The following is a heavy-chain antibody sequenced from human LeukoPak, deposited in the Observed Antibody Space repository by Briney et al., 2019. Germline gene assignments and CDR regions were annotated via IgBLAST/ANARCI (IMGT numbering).Heavy chain of an antibody. CDR3: AKGPQFGQYPYYFDY. J-gene: IGHJ4*02. Sequence: GGSLRLSCAASGFSFSSYVMTWVRQAPGKGLEWVSGISAGGGTTDYADSVKGRFTISRDNSKNTLYLQMNSLRAEDTAVYYCAKGPQFGQYPYYFDYWGQGTLVTVSS. V-gene: IGHV3-23*01. D-gene: IGHD3-10*01. CDR2: ISAGGGTT. CDR1: GFSFSSYV.